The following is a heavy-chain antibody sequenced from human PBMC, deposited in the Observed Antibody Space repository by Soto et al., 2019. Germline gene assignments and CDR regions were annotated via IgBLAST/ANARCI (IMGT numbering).Heavy chain of an antibody. V-gene: IGHV3-33*01. D-gene: IGHD2-15*01. Sequence: QVQLVESGGGVVQPGRSLRLSCAPSGFTFSNYGMHWVRQAPGKGLEWVAVILSGGSDKHHADSVKGRFTISRDNSRNTLYLQMDSLRAEDTAVYYCVRDDIGDPNGFDIWGQGTMVTVSS. J-gene: IGHJ3*02. CDR2: ILSGGSDK. CDR3: VRDDIGDPNGFDI. CDR1: GFTFSNYG.